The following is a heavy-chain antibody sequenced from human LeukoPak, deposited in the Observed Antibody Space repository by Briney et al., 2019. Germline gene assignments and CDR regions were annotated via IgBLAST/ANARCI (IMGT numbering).Heavy chain of an antibody. CDR1: GYTFTSYG. V-gene: IGHV1-18*01. CDR2: ISAYNGNT. CDR3: ARERTFYYYGMDV. Sequence: GASVKVSCKASGYTFTSYGISWVRQAPGQGLEWMGWISAYNGNTNYAQKLQGRVTMTTDTPTSTAYMELGSLRSDDTAVYYCARERTFYYYGMDVWGQGTTVTVSS. J-gene: IGHJ6*02. D-gene: IGHD3-16*01.